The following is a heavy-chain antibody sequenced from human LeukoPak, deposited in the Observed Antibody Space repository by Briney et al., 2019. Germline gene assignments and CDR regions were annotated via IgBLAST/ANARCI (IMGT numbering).Heavy chain of an antibody. V-gene: IGHV4-39*01. D-gene: IGHD3-3*01. J-gene: IGHJ4*02. Sequence: KPSETLSLTCTVSGGSISSSSYYWGWLRQSPGKGLEWIGNIYYSGSTSYNPSLKSRVTISIDTSKNQFSLKLSSVTAADTAVYYCARLNDEFGVLIPSFDSWGQGTQVTVSS. CDR3: ARLNDEFGVLIPSFDS. CDR1: GGSISSSSYY. CDR2: IYYSGST.